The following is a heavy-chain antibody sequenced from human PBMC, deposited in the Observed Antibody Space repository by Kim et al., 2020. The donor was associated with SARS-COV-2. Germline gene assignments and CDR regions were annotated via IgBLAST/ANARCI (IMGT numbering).Heavy chain of an antibody. J-gene: IGHJ5*02. Sequence: SETLSLTCTVSGYSISSGYYWGWIRQPPGKGLEWIGSIYHSGSTYYNPSLKSRVTISVDTSKNQFSLKLSSVTAADTAVYYCARLYYYDSSGYYLNWFDP. CDR2: IYHSGST. D-gene: IGHD3-22*01. CDR1: GYSISSGYY. CDR3: ARLYYYDSSGYYLNWFDP. V-gene: IGHV4-38-2*02.